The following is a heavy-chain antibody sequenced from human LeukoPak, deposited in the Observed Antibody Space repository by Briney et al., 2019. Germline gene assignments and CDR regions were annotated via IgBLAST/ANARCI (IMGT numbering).Heavy chain of an antibody. D-gene: IGHD3-10*01. Sequence: SETLSLTCTVSGGSISSGSYYWSWIRQPAGKGLEWIGRIYTSGSTNYNPSLKSRVTISVDTSKNQFSLKLSSVTAADTAVYYCARLRYYYGSGSYYPDYWGQGTLVTVSS. CDR2: IYTSGST. CDR1: GGSISSGSYY. V-gene: IGHV4-61*02. J-gene: IGHJ4*02. CDR3: ARLRYYYGSGSYYPDY.